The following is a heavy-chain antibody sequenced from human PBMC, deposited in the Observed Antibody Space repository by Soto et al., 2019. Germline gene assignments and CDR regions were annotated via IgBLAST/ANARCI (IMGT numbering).Heavy chain of an antibody. CDR2: IYFAGTS. D-gene: IGHD3-10*01. J-gene: IGHJ4*02. V-gene: IGHV4-59*12. CDR1: GGSITPYY. Sequence: PSETLSLTCSVSGGSITPYYWSWIRQAPGKGLEWIGYIYFAGTSTYNPSLQSRVTMSVDTSENQFSLKLTSVTAADTAVYYCARDGDYFGSGSPPLLSKWGQGTLVTVSS. CDR3: ARDGDYFGSGSPPLLSK.